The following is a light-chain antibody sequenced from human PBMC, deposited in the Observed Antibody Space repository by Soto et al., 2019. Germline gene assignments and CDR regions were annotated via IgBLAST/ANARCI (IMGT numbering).Light chain of an antibody. Sequence: DIQMTQSPSSLSASEGDRVTITCRASENIRSYLNWYLHKPGRAPKLLIYAASTLHSGVPSRFSGSGSGTEFTLTISSLQPEDFATYYCQQVNSYPFTFGPGTKVDIK. J-gene: IGKJ3*01. V-gene: IGKV1-9*01. CDR2: AAS. CDR3: QQVNSYPFT. CDR1: ENIRSY.